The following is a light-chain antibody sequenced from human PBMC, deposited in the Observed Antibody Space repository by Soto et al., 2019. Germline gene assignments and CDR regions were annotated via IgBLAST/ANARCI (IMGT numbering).Light chain of an antibody. CDR1: GSDVGGYDY. CDR2: EVT. CDR3: SSYTTRSTVV. V-gene: IGLV2-14*01. Sequence: QSALTQPASVSGSPGQSITLSCTGTGSDVGGYDYVSWYQQHPGTAPKLMIYEVTNRPSGVSNRFSGSKSGNTASLTISGLQAEYEADYYCSSYTTRSTVVFGGGTKLTVL. J-gene: IGLJ2*01.